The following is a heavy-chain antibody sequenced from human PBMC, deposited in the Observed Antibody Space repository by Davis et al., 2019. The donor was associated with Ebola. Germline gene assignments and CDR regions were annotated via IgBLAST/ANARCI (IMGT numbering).Heavy chain of an antibody. CDR3: ARDRAYSTFDY. CDR1: GFTFSSYA. Sequence: PGGSLRLSCAASGFTFSSYAMRWVRQAPGKVLEWVSAISGSGGSTYYADSVKGRFTISRDNAKNSLFLQMNRLGVDDTAEYYCARDRAYSTFDYWGQGTLVTVSS. J-gene: IGHJ4*02. D-gene: IGHD5-12*01. V-gene: IGHV3-23*01. CDR2: ISGSGGST.